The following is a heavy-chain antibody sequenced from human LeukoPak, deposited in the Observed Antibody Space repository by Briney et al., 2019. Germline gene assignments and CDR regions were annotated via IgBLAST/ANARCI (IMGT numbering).Heavy chain of an antibody. CDR3: ARGPDSSGYYWYFDL. Sequence: SETLSLTCTVSGGSISSYYWSWIRQHPGKGLEWIGYIYYSGSTYYNPSLKSRVTISVDTSKNQFSLKLSSVTAADTAVYYCARGPDSSGYYWYFDLWGRGTLVTVSS. V-gene: IGHV4-59*06. D-gene: IGHD3-22*01. CDR2: IYYSGST. J-gene: IGHJ2*01. CDR1: GGSISSYY.